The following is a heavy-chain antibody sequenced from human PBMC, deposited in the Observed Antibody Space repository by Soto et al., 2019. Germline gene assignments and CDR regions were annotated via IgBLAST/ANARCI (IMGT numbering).Heavy chain of an antibody. CDR1: GGSISRGYYY. J-gene: IGHJ5*02. D-gene: IGHD3-10*01. CDR2: IYYSGST. Sequence: SETLSLTCTVSGGSISRGYYYWSWIRQPPGKGLEWIGYIYYSGSTYYNPSLKSRVTISVDTSKNQFSLNLNSVTAADTAVYYCARAATLRMVLSLESNFFDPWGQGTLVTVSS. CDR3: ARAATLRMVLSLESNFFDP. V-gene: IGHV4-30-4*01.